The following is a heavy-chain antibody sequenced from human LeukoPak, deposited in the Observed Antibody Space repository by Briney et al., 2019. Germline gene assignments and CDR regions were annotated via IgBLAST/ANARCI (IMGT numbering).Heavy chain of an antibody. Sequence: SETLSLTCTVSGGSFSSYHWTWIRQPAGKGLEWIGRIHTSGNINYNPNPPFKSRVTMSVDTTKNQFSLRLTSVTAADAAVYYCARESTTVGAIGAFDIWGQGTMVTVSS. D-gene: IGHD1-26*01. CDR2: IHTSGNI. CDR1: GGSFSSYH. CDR3: ARESTTVGAIGAFDI. V-gene: IGHV4-4*07. J-gene: IGHJ3*02.